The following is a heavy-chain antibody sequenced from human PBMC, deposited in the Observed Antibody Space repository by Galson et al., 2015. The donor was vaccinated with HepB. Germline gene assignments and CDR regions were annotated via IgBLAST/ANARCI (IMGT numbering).Heavy chain of an antibody. CDR1: GFTFSSYG. D-gene: IGHD6-13*01. V-gene: IGHV3-30*18. Sequence: SLRLSCAASGFTFSSYGMHWVRQAPGKGLEWVAVISYDGSNKYYADSVKGRFTISRDNSKNTLYLQMNSLRAEDTAVYYCAKDKLDSSSWTPLGGMDVWGQGTTVTVSS. CDR3: AKDKLDSSSWTPLGGMDV. CDR2: ISYDGSNK. J-gene: IGHJ6*02.